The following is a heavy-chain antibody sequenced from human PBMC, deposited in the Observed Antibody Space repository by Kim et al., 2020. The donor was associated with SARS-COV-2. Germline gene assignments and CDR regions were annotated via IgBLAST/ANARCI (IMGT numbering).Heavy chain of an antibody. CDR3: ARHGIGSPRRGFDF. CDR1: GGSISSYY. J-gene: IGHJ4*02. V-gene: IGHV4-59*08. D-gene: IGHD1-26*01. CDR2: IYYSGST. Sequence: SETLSLTCTVSGGSISSYYWSWIRQPPGKGLEWIGYIYYSGSTNYNPSLKSRVTISVDTSKTQFSLKLSSVTAADTAMYYCARHGIGSPRRGFDFWGQGTLVTVSS.